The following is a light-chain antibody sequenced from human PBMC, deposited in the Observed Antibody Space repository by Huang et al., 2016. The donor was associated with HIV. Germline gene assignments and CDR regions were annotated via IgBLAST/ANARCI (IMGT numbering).Light chain of an antibody. CDR3: QQSYSTPLT. J-gene: IGKJ4*01. CDR2: AAS. V-gene: IGKV1-39*01. CDR1: QSISSY. Sequence: DIQMNQSPSSLSASAGDRVTITCRASQSISSYLNWYQQKPGKAPKLLIYAASSLQSGVPSRFSGSGSGTDFTLTISSLQPEDFATYYCQQSYSTPLTFGGGTKVEIK.